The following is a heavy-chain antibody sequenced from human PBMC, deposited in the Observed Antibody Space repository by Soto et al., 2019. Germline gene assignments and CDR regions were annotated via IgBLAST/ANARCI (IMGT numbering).Heavy chain of an antibody. CDR1: GFSLSTSGMC. CDR3: ARILKEVWPYGGNTSYYGMDV. Sequence: SGPTLVKPTQTLTLTCTFSGFSLSTSGMCVSWIRQPPGKALEWLALIDWDDDKYYSTSLKTRLTISKDTSKNQVVLTMTNMDPVDTATYYCARILKEVWPYGGNTSYYGMDVWGQGTTVTVSS. J-gene: IGHJ6*02. V-gene: IGHV2-70*01. CDR2: IDWDDDK. D-gene: IGHD2-15*01.